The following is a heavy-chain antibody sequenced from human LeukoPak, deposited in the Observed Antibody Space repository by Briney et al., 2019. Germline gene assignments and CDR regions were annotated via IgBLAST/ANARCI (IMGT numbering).Heavy chain of an antibody. J-gene: IGHJ1*01. Sequence: GGSLRLSCAASGFSVNNNHMSWVRQAPGKGLEGVSFIHSGGDTYYAGSVKGRFIISRDSSQNMLFLQMNSLRAEDTAVYFCARGGYGDFEYFQKWGQGTLVTVSS. CDR3: ARGGYGDFEYFQK. D-gene: IGHD4-17*01. CDR2: IHSGGDT. V-gene: IGHV3-66*01. CDR1: GFSVNNNH.